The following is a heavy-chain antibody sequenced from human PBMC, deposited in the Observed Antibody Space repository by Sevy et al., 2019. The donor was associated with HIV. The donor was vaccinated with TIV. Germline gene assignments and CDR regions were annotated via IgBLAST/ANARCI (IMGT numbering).Heavy chain of an antibody. Sequence: ASVKVSCKASGDTFNTYAIVWVREAPGQGLEWMGGIVPKFGTANYAQKFQGKVTMTADESTSTAYMDLSSLRSEETAVYYCARRGITIVGVLTFDIWGQGTTVTVSS. J-gene: IGHJ3*02. CDR2: IVPKFGTA. CDR1: GDTFNTYA. CDR3: ARRGITIVGVLTFDI. D-gene: IGHD3-3*01. V-gene: IGHV1-69*13.